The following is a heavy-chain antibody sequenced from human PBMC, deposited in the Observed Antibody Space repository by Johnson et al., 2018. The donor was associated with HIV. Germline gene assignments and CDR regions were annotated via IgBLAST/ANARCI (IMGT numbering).Heavy chain of an antibody. V-gene: IGHV3-30*14. CDR1: RFTFSSYA. Sequence: VESGGGVVQPGRSLRLPCAASRFTFSSYAMHWVRQAPGKGLEWVAVISYDGGNKYYADPVKGRFTISRDNFKNTLYLQMNSLKVEDTAVYYCARGAAFDIWGQGTMVIVSS. CDR2: ISYDGGNK. CDR3: ARGAAFDI. J-gene: IGHJ3*02.